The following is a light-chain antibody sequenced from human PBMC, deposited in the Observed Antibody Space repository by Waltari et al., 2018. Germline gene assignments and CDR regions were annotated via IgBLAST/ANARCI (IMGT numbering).Light chain of an antibody. Sequence: EILMPQSPATLSVSPGERATLSCRASQSVSNNLAWYQQKPGQAPRLLIYGASTRATGIPARFSGSGSGTDFTLTISSLQSEDVAVYYCQQYENWPPLTFGGGTKVEIK. CDR3: QQYENWPPLT. V-gene: IGKV3-15*01. CDR2: GAS. CDR1: QSVSNN. J-gene: IGKJ4*01.